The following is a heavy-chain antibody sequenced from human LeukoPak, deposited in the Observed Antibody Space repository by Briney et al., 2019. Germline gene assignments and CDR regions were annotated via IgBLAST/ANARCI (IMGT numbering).Heavy chain of an antibody. Sequence: ASVKVSCKASGYTFTGYYMHWVRQAPGQGLEWMGWINPNSGGTNYAQKFQGRVTMTRDTSISTAYMELSRLRSDDTAVYYCAREDENRDSYNYFQHWGQGTLVTVSS. CDR1: GYTFTGYY. CDR2: INPNSGGT. CDR3: AREDENRDSYNYFQH. D-gene: IGHD5-24*01. J-gene: IGHJ1*01. V-gene: IGHV1-2*02.